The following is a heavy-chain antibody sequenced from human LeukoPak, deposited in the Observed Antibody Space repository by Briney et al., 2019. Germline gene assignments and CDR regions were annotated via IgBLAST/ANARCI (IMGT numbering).Heavy chain of an antibody. CDR1: GFTFSSYA. V-gene: IGHV3-23*01. CDR3: AKYGRSGYSSGMDV. Sequence: GRSLRLSCAAPGFTFSSYAMSWVRQAPGKGLEWVSTISVSGGSTYYADSVKGRFTISRDNSKSTVYLQMNSVRAEDTARYYCAKYGRSGYSSGMDVWGQGTTVTVSS. D-gene: IGHD2-15*01. J-gene: IGHJ6*02. CDR2: ISVSGGST.